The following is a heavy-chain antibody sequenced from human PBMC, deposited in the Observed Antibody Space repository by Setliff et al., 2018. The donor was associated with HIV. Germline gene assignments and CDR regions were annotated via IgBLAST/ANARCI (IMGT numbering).Heavy chain of an antibody. V-gene: IGHV1-8*01. CDR2: MNPNSGNT. D-gene: IGHD6-19*01. J-gene: IGHJ4*02. CDR1: GYTFTSYD. Sequence: GASVKVSCKASGYTFTSYDINWVRQATGQGLEWMGWMNPNSGNTGYEQKFQGRVTMTRNTSISTAYMELSILRSEDTAVYYCARIAWPWWQWLVRSGKWYFDSWGQGTLVTVSS. CDR3: ARIAWPWWQWLVRSGKWYFDS.